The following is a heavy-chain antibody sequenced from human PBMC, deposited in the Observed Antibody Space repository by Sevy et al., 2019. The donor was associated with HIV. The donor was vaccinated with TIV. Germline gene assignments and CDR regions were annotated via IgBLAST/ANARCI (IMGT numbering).Heavy chain of an antibody. CDR1: GFSFDSYG. V-gene: IGHV3-23*01. D-gene: IGHD3-22*01. J-gene: IGHJ6*03. CDR3: GKGGGGHYDPDEIGYYFYYYNMDV. CDR2: ISGSGTRT. Sequence: GGSLRLSCAVSGFSFDSYGMTWVRQAPGKGLEWVSGISGSGTRTYYADSVKGRFSISRDNSKNRLYLQMNSLRSEDTAGYYCGKGGGGHYDPDEIGYYFYYYNMDVWGKGTTVTVSS.